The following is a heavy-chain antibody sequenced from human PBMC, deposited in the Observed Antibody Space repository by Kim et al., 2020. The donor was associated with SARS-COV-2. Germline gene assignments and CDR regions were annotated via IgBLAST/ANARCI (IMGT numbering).Heavy chain of an antibody. Sequence: GGSLRLSCAASGFTFDDYAMHWVRQAPGKGLEWVSGISWNSGSIGYADSVKGRFTISRDNAKNSLYLQMNSLRAEDTALYYCAKDLEGYYGSGRPPGDGYWGQGTLVTVSS. CDR3: AKDLEGYYGSGRPPGDGY. J-gene: IGHJ4*02. CDR1: GFTFDDYA. V-gene: IGHV3-9*01. CDR2: ISWNSGSI. D-gene: IGHD3-10*01.